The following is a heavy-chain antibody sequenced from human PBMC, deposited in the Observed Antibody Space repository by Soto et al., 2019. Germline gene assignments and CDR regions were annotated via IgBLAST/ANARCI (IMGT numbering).Heavy chain of an antibody. J-gene: IGHJ4*02. CDR2: VGGNGDDT. V-gene: IGHV3-23*01. D-gene: IGHD3-10*01. Sequence: EVQLLESGGGLVQPGESLRLSCAASGFTFSSYSMNWVRQAPGQGLEWVSTVGGNGDDTFYADSVKGRFTISRDNSKNTVSLQMNSLRSDDTAVYFCAKRDSGSGRSPPLFGFWGQGTLVTVSS. CDR3: AKRDSGSGRSPPLFGF. CDR1: GFTFSSYS.